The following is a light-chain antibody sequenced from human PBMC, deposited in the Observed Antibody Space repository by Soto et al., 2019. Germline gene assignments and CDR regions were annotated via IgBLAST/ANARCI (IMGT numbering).Light chain of an antibody. J-gene: IGKJ4*02. V-gene: IGKV3-20*01. CDR1: QGVSNTY. CDR2: GAS. CDR3: KQDGSSPLT. Sequence: EIALTQSPGTLSLSPGERATLSCRASQGVSNTYLAWYQQTPGQAPRLLIYGASSRATGIPDRFSGSGSGTDFTVTISSLESEDFAVYYCKQDGSSPLTFGGGTKV.